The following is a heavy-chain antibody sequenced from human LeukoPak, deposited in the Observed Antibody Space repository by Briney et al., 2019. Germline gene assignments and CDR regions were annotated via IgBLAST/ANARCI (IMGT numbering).Heavy chain of an antibody. CDR2: IYSSGTT. CDR1: GFTVSNSY. V-gene: IGHV3-66*04. CDR3: ARQPSGP. Sequence: PGGSLRLSCAASGFTVSNSYLTWVRQAPGKGLEWVSLIYSSGTTSYADSVQGRFTISRDNSKNTVYLQMNSLTVEDTAVYYCARQPSGPWGQGTLVTVSS. J-gene: IGHJ5*02.